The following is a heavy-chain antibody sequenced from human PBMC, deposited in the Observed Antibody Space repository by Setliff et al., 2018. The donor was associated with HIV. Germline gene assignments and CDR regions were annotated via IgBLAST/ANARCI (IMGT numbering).Heavy chain of an antibody. Sequence: SETLSLTCPVSGDSTSSYYWSWIRQPPGKGLEWIGYIYTTGSTYYNPSLKSRVTISVDTSKNQFSLKLSSVTAADTAVYYCASPASGGSSGQYHYWGQGTLVTVSS. CDR2: IYTTGST. J-gene: IGHJ4*02. CDR1: GDSTSSYY. D-gene: IGHD6-19*01. V-gene: IGHV4-4*08. CDR3: ASPASGGSSGQYHY.